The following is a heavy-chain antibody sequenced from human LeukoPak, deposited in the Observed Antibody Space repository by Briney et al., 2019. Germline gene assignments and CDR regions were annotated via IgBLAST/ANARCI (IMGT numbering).Heavy chain of an antibody. Sequence: ASVKVSCKASGGTFSSCAISWVRQAPGQGLEWMGGIIPIFGTANYAQKFQGRVTITTDESTSTAYMELSSLRSEDTAVYYCARGPKYYYYYYYMDVWGKGTTVTVSS. CDR3: ARGPKYYYYYYYMDV. CDR2: IIPIFGTA. J-gene: IGHJ6*03. CDR1: GGTFSSCA. V-gene: IGHV1-69*05.